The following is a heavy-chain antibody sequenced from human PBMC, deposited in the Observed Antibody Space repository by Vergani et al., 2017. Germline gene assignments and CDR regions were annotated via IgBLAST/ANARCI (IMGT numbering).Heavy chain of an antibody. CDR3: ANESAVADYYDAFDI. J-gene: IGHJ3*02. CDR1: GFTFSSYG. D-gene: IGHD6-19*01. CDR2: ISYDGSNK. Sequence: QVQLVESGGGVVQPGRSLRLSCAASGFTFSSYGMHWVRQAPGKGLEWVAVISYDGSNKYYADSVKGRFTISRDNSKNTLYLQMNSLRAEDTAVYYCANESAVADYYDAFDIWGQGTMVTVSS. V-gene: IGHV3-30*18.